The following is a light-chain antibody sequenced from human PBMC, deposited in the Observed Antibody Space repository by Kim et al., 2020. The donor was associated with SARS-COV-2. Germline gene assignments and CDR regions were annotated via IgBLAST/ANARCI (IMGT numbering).Light chain of an antibody. CDR3: QELHNSPLT. Sequence: QLTQSPSSLSASVGDRVTITCRASQDISSYLAWYQQRPGKAPKLLIYAASTLRSGVPSRFSGSGSGTDFTLTIRSLQPEDFATYYCQELHNSPLTFGGGTKVEI. V-gene: IGKV1-9*01. CDR1: QDISSY. J-gene: IGKJ4*01. CDR2: AAS.